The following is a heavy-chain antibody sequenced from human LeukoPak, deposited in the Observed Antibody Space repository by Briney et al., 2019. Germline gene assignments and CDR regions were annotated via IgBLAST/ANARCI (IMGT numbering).Heavy chain of an antibody. V-gene: IGHV1-18*01. D-gene: IGHD3-22*01. CDR1: GYTFTIYG. Sequence: ASVKLSFNCSGYTFTIYGISWVRQAPGPGLERMGLISAYNGNTNYAQKLQGRVTMTTDTSTSTAYMELRSLRSDDTAVHYCATQNYYDSSGYYGHLGYWGQGTLVTVSS. CDR3: ATQNYYDSSGYYGHLGY. CDR2: ISAYNGNT. J-gene: IGHJ4*02.